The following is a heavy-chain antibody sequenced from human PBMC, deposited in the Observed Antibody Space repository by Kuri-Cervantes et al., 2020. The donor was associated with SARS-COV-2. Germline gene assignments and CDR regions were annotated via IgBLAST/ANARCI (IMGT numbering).Heavy chain of an antibody. CDR1: GGSISSSSYY. D-gene: IGHD1-26*01. CDR3: ARDDWVGATLPLACDY. J-gene: IGHJ4*02. Sequence: GSLRLSCTVSGGSISSSSYYWGWIRQPPGKGLEWIGSIYYSGSTYYNPSLKSRVTISVDTSKNQFSLELSSVTAADTAVYYCARDDWVGATLPLACDYWGQGTLVTVSS. V-gene: IGHV4-39*07. CDR2: IYYSGST.